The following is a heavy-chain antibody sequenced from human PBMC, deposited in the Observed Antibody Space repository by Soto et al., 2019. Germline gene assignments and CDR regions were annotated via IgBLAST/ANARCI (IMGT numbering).Heavy chain of an antibody. CDR1: GGPISRYY. D-gene: IGHD3-10*01. CDR3: ARDDSERPATY. Sequence: PSXTPSLTCIVSGGPISRYYWTWTRQPPGKGLEWIGCVYNGATTSYNPSLKSRVTISVDTSKNQFSLKLTSVTAADTAMYYCARDDSERPATYWGQGTLVTVSS. V-gene: IGHV4-59*01. CDR2: VYNGATT. J-gene: IGHJ4*02.